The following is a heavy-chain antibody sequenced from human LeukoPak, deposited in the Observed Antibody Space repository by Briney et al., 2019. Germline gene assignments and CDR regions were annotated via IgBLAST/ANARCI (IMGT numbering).Heavy chain of an antibody. V-gene: IGHV3-21*01. Sequence: GGSLRLSCAASGFTFSSYSMNWVRQAPGKGLEWVSSIGSSSSYIYYADSVKGRFTISRDNAKNSLYLQMNSLRAEDTAVYYCARDRGSSSWYNWFDPWGQGTLVTVSS. D-gene: IGHD6-13*01. CDR2: IGSSSSYI. J-gene: IGHJ5*02. CDR1: GFTFSSYS. CDR3: ARDRGSSSWYNWFDP.